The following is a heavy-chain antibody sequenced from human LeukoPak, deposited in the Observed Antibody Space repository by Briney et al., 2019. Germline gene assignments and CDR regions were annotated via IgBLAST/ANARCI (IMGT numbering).Heavy chain of an antibody. D-gene: IGHD1-14*01. Sequence: PSETLSLTCAVYGGSFSGYYWSWIRQPPGKGLEWIGYIYYSGSTTYNPSLKSRVTISVDTSKNQFSLKLSSVTAADTAVYYCARLFGSSTVADYWGQGTLVTVSS. CDR3: ARLFGSSTVADY. J-gene: IGHJ4*02. V-gene: IGHV4-59*08. CDR2: IYYSGST. CDR1: GGSFSGYY.